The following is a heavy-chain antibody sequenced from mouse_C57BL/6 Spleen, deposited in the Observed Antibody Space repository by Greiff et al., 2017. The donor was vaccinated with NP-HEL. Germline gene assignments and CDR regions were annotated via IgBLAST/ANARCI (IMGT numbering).Heavy chain of an antibody. CDR1: GYAFSSSW. D-gene: IGHD1-1*01. J-gene: IGHJ1*03. Sequence: QVQLQQSGPELVKPGASVKISCKASGYAFSSSWMNWVKQRPGKGLEWIGRIYPGDGDTNYNGKFKGKATLTADKSSSTAYMQLSSLTSEDSAVYFCARYYGSSPHWYFDVWGTGTTVTVSS. CDR2: IYPGDGDT. CDR3: ARYYGSSPHWYFDV. V-gene: IGHV1-82*01.